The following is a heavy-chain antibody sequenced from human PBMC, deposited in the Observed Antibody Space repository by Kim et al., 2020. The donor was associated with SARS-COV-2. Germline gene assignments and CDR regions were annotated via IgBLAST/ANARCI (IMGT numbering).Heavy chain of an antibody. CDR3: ARDNRVGYDGYYYMDV. J-gene: IGHJ6*03. Sequence: SVKGRFTISRDNSKTTLYLQMNSLRAEDTAVYYCARDNRVGYDGYYYMDVWGKGTTVTVSS. D-gene: IGHD2-2*01. V-gene: IGHV3-53*01.